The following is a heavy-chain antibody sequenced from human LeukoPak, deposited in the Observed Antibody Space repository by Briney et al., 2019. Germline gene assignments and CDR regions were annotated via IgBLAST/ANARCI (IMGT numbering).Heavy chain of an antibody. Sequence: GESLKISCKASGYSFTTYWIGWARQMPGEGLEWMGIIYPSDSDTRYSPSFQGQVTLSVEKSINTAYMQWSSLKASDTAMYYCARQQMATFLPFDFWGQGTLVTVPS. J-gene: IGHJ4*02. D-gene: IGHD5-24*01. CDR3: ARQQMATFLPFDF. CDR1: GYSFTTYW. V-gene: IGHV5-51*01. CDR2: IYPSDSDT.